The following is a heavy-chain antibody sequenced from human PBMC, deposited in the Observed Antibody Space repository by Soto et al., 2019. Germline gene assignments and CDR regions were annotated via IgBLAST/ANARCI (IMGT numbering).Heavy chain of an antibody. CDR1: GGSISSSSYY. J-gene: IGHJ2*01. CDR3: ARRSNGDYRPAASYWYFDL. CDR2: IYYSGST. Sequence: QLQLQESGPGLVKPSETLSLTCTVSGGSISSSSYYWGWIRQPPGKGLEWIGSIYYSGSTYYNPSLKSRVTISVDTSKNQFSLKLSSVTAADTAVYYCARRSNGDYRPAASYWYFDLWGRGTLVTVSS. V-gene: IGHV4-39*01. D-gene: IGHD4-17*01.